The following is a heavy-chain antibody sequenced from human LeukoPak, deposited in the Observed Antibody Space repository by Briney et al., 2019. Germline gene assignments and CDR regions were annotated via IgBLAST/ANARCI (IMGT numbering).Heavy chain of an antibody. CDR3: AREGTDAFDI. CDR1: GYTFTNYY. J-gene: IGHJ3*02. V-gene: IGHV1-46*01. D-gene: IGHD1-1*01. Sequence: GASVKVSCKASGYTFTNYYMHWVRQAPGQGLEWMGIINPSGGRPSYAQKFQGRVTITADKSTSTAYMELSSLRSEDTAVYYCAREGTDAFDIWGQGTMVTVSS. CDR2: INPSGGRP.